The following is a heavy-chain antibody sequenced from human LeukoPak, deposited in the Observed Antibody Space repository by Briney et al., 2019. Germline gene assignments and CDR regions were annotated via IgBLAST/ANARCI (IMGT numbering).Heavy chain of an antibody. D-gene: IGHD1-26*01. CDR3: ARQGATKTSYYFDY. CDR1: GYTFTSYD. V-gene: IGHV1-8*01. CDR2: MNPNSGNT. Sequence: ASVKVSCKASGYTFTSYDINWVRQATEQGLEWMGWMNPNSGNTGYAQKFQGRVTMTRNTSISTAYMELSSLRSEDTAVYYCARQGATKTSYYFDYWGQGTLVTVSS. J-gene: IGHJ4*02.